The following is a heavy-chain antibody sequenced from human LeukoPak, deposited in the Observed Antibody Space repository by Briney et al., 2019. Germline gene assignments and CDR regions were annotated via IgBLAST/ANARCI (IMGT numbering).Heavy chain of an antibody. J-gene: IGHJ5*02. CDR1: GGSISSTYY. V-gene: IGHV4-39*07. CDR3: SRGRNTLFP. CDR2: IYYNGGT. Sequence: SETLSLTCTVSGGSISSTYYWGWIRQPPGKGLEWIGSIYYNGGTYDNPSLRSRVTMSVDSSKNQISLKLTSVTAADTAVYYCSRGRNTLFPWGQGSLVAVSS.